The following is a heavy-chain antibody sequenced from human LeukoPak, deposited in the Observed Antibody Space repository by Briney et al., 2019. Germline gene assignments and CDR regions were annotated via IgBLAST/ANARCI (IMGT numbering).Heavy chain of an antibody. J-gene: IGHJ4*02. CDR2: ISYDGSNK. V-gene: IGHV3-30-3*01. Sequence: GGSLRLSCAASGFTFSSYAMHWVRQAPGKGLEWVAVISYDGSNKYYADSVKGRFTISRDDSKNTLYLQMNSMRAEDTAVYYCARDPRQYSSGWYYFDYWGQGTLVTVSS. CDR1: GFTFSSYA. D-gene: IGHD6-19*01. CDR3: ARDPRQYSSGWYYFDY.